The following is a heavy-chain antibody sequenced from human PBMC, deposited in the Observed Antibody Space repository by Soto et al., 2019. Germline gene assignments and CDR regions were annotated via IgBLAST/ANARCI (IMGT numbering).Heavy chain of an antibody. CDR3: AREIRVLNYYDSSGPKQYAFDI. D-gene: IGHD3-22*01. CDR1: GFTVSSNY. Sequence: PGGSLRLSCAASGFTVSSNYMSWVRQAPGKGLEWVSVIYSGGSTYYADSVKGRFTISRDNSKNTLYLQMSSLRAEDTAVYYCAREIRVLNYYDSSGPKQYAFDIWGQGTMVTVSS. J-gene: IGHJ3*02. V-gene: IGHV3-66*01. CDR2: IYSGGST.